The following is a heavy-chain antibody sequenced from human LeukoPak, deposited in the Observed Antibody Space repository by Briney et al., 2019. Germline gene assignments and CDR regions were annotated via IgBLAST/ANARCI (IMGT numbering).Heavy chain of an antibody. Sequence: PSETLSLACAVYGGSFSGYYWSWIRQPPGKGLEWIGEINHSGSTNYNPSLKSRVTISVDTSKNQFSLKLSSVTAADTAVYYCARVWSAAGTFDPWGQGTLVTVSS. D-gene: IGHD6-13*01. V-gene: IGHV4-34*01. CDR1: GGSFSGYY. J-gene: IGHJ5*02. CDR2: INHSGST. CDR3: ARVWSAAGTFDP.